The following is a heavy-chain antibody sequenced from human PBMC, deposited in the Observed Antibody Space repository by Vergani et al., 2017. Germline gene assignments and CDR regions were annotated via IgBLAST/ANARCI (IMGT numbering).Heavy chain of an antibody. J-gene: IGHJ2*01. Sequence: DVQLVESGGGLVQSGGSLRLSCAASGFSFSRYSMNWVRQAPGKGLEWVASVSSSSSFKNYADSVRGRFIVSRDNAKNSLYLDMDTLTGEDTGGYYCARDQEEQWLVLTFVSSYRLDLWGRGTLVTVSS. CDR1: GFSFSRYS. D-gene: IGHD6-19*01. V-gene: IGHV3-21*02. CDR2: VSSSSSFK. CDR3: ARDQEEQWLVLTFVSSYRLDL.